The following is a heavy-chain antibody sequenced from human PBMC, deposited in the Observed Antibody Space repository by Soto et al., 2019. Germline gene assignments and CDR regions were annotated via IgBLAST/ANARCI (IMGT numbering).Heavy chain of an antibody. CDR3: ARGSYQWLVREGDY. Sequence: ASVKVSCKASGYTFTSYDINWVRQATGQGLEWMGWMNPNSGNTGYAQKFQGRVTMTRNTSISTAYMELSSLRSEDTAVYYCARGSYQWLVREGDYWGQGTLVTVSS. CDR2: MNPNSGNT. V-gene: IGHV1-8*01. D-gene: IGHD6-19*01. J-gene: IGHJ4*02. CDR1: GYTFTSYD.